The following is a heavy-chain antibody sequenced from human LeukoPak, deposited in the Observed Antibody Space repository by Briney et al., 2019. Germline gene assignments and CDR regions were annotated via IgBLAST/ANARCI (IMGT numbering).Heavy chain of an antibody. J-gene: IGHJ3*02. CDR2: IKTDGSEK. D-gene: IGHD1-26*01. Sequence: PGGSLRLSCEASGFTFSSYWMSWVRQAPGKGLEWVANIKTDGSEKYYVDSVKGRFTISRDNAKNSLYLQMNSLRAEDTAVYYCGKNRYSGSLSPFDIWGQGTMVTVSS. CDR3: GKNRYSGSLSPFDI. CDR1: GFTFSSYW. V-gene: IGHV3-7*03.